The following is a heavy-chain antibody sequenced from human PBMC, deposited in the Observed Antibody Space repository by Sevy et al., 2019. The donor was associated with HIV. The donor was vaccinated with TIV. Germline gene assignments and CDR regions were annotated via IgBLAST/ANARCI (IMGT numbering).Heavy chain of an antibody. CDR3: AHRRSKGITITEFDY. D-gene: IGHD3-9*01. V-gene: IGHV2-5*02. Sequence: SGATLVNPTQTLTLTCTFSGFSFSTSGVGVGWIRQPPGKAPEWLAMIYWDGDTRYSPSLMNRLTITKDTSRVQVVLRMANMEPVDTGTYYCAHRRSKGITITEFDYWGQGTLVTVSS. J-gene: IGHJ4*02. CDR2: IYWDGDT. CDR1: GFSFSTSGVG.